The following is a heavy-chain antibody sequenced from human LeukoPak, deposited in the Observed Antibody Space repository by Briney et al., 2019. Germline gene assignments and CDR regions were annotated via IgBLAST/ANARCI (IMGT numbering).Heavy chain of an antibody. CDR2: ISYDGSNK. V-gene: IGHV3-30*03. D-gene: IGHD5-24*01. J-gene: IGHJ5*02. Sequence: GASLRLSCAASGFTFKEYGMSWVRQAPGKGLEWVAVISYDGSNKYYADSVKGRFTISRDNSKNTLYLQMNSLRAEDTAVYYCARAWRSRDWFDPWGQGTLVTVSS. CDR1: GFTFKEYG. CDR3: ARAWRSRDWFDP.